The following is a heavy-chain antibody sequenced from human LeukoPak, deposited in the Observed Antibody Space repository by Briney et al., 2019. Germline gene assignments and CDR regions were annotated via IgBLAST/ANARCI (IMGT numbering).Heavy chain of an antibody. CDR1: GGSISSYY. Sequence: SETLSLTCTVSGGSISSYYWSWIRQPPGKGLEWIGYIYYSGSTNYNPSLKSRVTISADTSKNQFSLKLSSVTAADTAVYYCARARLPPEGVVEDYWGQGTLVTVSS. V-gene: IGHV4-59*01. CDR3: ARARLPPEGVVEDY. D-gene: IGHD3-3*01. J-gene: IGHJ4*02. CDR2: IYYSGST.